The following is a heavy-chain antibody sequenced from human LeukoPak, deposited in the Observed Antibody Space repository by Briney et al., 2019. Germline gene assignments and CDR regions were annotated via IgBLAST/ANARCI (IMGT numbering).Heavy chain of an antibody. V-gene: IGHV3-11*01. Sequence: GGSLRLSCAASGFTFSDYYMSWIRQAPGKGLEWVSYISSSGSTIYYADSVKGRFTISRDNAKNSLYLQMNSLRAEDTAVYYCASVWVRGVIDYWGQGTLVTVSS. J-gene: IGHJ4*02. CDR2: ISSSGSTI. CDR3: ASVWVRGVIDY. CDR1: GFTFSDYY. D-gene: IGHD3-10*01.